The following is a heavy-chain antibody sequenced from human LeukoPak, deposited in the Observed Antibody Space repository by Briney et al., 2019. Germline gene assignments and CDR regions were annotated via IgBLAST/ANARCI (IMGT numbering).Heavy chain of an antibody. V-gene: IGHV4-59*12. CDR1: GGSISTYY. CDR2: IYYSGTT. J-gene: IGHJ4*02. Sequence: PSETLSLTCTVSGGSISTYYWSWLRQPPGKGLEWIGFIYYSGTTKYNPSLTSRVTISVDTSKNQFSLKLSSVTAADTAVYYCARDRNYYFDYWGQGTLVTVSS. D-gene: IGHD4-11*01. CDR3: ARDRNYYFDY.